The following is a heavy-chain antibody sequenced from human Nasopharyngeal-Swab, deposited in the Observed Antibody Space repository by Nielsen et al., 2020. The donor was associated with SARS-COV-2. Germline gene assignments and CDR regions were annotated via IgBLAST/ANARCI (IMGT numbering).Heavy chain of an antibody. CDR3: ARGYYDILTGYYEGLDY. CDR1: GGSISSSSYY. Sequence: SETLSLTCTVSGGSISSSSYYWVWIRQPPGKGLEWIGSIYYSGSTYYNPSLKSRVTISVDTSKNQFSLKLSSVTAADTAVYYCARGYYDILTGYYEGLDYWGQGTLVTVSS. J-gene: IGHJ4*02. CDR2: IYYSGST. V-gene: IGHV4-39*07. D-gene: IGHD3-9*01.